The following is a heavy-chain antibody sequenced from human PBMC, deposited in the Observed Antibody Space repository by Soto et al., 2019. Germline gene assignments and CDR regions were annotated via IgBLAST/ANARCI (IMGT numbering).Heavy chain of an antibody. D-gene: IGHD5-18*01. CDR2: ISYDGSNK. Sequence: QVQLVESGGGVVQPGRSLRLSCAASGFTFSSYAMHWVRQAPGKGLEWVAVISYDGSNKYYADSVKGRFTISRDNSKNTLYLQMNSLRAEDTAVYYCARETRGYSYGFTWGQGTMVTVSS. J-gene: IGHJ3*01. CDR1: GFTFSSYA. V-gene: IGHV3-30-3*01. CDR3: ARETRGYSYGFT.